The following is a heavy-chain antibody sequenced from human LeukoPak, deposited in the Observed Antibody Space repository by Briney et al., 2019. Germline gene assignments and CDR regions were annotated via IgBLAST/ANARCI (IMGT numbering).Heavy chain of an antibody. J-gene: IGHJ3*02. CDR3: ARTGGPTYKSSWFI. Sequence: SETLSPTCTVSGGSISSYYWTWIRQPPGKGLEWIGYIYYSGSTNYNPSLKSRVTISVDSSKNQFSLKLTSVTAADTAVYYCARTGGPTYKSSWFIWGQGTVVTVSS. CDR2: IYYSGST. CDR1: GGSISSYY. D-gene: IGHD6-13*01. V-gene: IGHV4-59*01.